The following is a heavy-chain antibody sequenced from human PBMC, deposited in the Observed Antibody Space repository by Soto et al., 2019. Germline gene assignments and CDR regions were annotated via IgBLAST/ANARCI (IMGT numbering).Heavy chain of an antibody. V-gene: IGHV1-2*02. CDR1: GYTFTGCY. J-gene: IGHJ6*02. Sequence: ASVKVSCKASGYTFTGCYMHWLRQAPGQGLEWMGWINPNSGGTNYAQKFQGRVTMTRDTSISTAYMELSRLRSDDTAVYYCAREAVYYYYGMDVWGQGTTVTVSS. CDR2: INPNSGGT. D-gene: IGHD4-4*01. CDR3: AREAVYYYYGMDV.